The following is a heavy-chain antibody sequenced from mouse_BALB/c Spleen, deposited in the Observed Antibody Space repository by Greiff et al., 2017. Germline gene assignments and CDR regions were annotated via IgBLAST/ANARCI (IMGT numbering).Heavy chain of an antibody. V-gene: IGHV2-9*02. CDR3: ARDHYYGYGFAY. CDR1: GFSLTSYG. J-gene: IGHJ3*01. Sequence: QVQLKESGPGLVAPSQSLSITCTVSGFSLTSYGVHWVRQPPGKGLEWLGVIWAGGSTNYNSALMSRLSISKDNSKSQVFLKMNSLQTDDTAMDYCARDHYYGYGFAYWGQGTLVTVSA. D-gene: IGHD1-2*01. CDR2: IWAGGST.